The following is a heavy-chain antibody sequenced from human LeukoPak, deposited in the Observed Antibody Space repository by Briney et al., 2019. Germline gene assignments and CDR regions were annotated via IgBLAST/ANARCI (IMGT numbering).Heavy chain of an antibody. J-gene: IGHJ5*02. D-gene: IGHD2-8*01. Sequence: GGSLRLSCAASGFTCSSYEMNLVRQAPGKGLESVSYISSSGSTIYYADSVKGRFTISRDNAKNSRYLQMNSLRAEDKAVYYCARDLSVLMVYGNWFDPWGQGTLVTVSS. V-gene: IGHV3-48*03. CDR2: ISSSGSTI. CDR3: ARDLSVLMVYGNWFDP. CDR1: GFTCSSYE.